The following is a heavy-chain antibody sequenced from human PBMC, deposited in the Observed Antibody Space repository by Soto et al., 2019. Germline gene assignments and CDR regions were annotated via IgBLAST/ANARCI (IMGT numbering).Heavy chain of an antibody. CDR1: GGTFSSYA. V-gene: IGHV1-69*13. CDR3: ARDRGRITMIVPQNWSDP. J-gene: IGHJ5*02. D-gene: IGHD3-22*01. Sequence: ASVKVSCKASGGTFSSYAISWVRQAPGQGLEWMGGIIPIFGTANYAQKFQGRVTITADESTSTAYMELSSLRSEDTAVYYCARDRGRITMIVPQNWSDPWGQGTLVTVSS. CDR2: IIPIFGTA.